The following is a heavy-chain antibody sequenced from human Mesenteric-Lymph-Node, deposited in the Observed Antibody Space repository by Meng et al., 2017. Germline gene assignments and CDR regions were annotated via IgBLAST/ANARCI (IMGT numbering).Heavy chain of an antibody. CDR3: ARGRGLDRSSWYSNPLHY. Sequence: ASVKVSCKASGYSFTSYDINWLRRATGQGFEWMGWMNPNSGNTGYAQNFQGRVTMTRDTSVSTAYMELSNLRSDDTAMYYCARGRGLDRSSWYSNPLHYWGQGALVTVSS. CDR2: MNPNSGNT. J-gene: IGHJ4*02. V-gene: IGHV1-8*01. CDR1: GYSFTSYD. D-gene: IGHD6-13*01.